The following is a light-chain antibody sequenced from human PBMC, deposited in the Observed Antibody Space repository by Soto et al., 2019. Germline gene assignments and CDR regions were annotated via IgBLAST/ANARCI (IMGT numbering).Light chain of an antibody. V-gene: IGKV3D-15*01. J-gene: IGKJ1*01. Sequence: EIVLTQSPGTLSLSPGERATLSCRASQSVSSNYLAWYQQKPGQAPGLLISGASSRATGIPARFSGSGSGTEFTLTISSLQSEDFAVYYCQQYNNWPRTFGQGTKVDIK. CDR3: QQYNNWPRT. CDR2: GAS. CDR1: QSVSSN.